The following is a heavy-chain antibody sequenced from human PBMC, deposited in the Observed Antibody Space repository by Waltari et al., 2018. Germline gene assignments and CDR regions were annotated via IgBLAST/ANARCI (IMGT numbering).Heavy chain of an antibody. CDR2: IYYSGST. CDR1: GGSISSYY. V-gene: IGHV4-59*01. Sequence: QVQLQESGPGLVKPSETLSLTCTVSGGSISSYYWSWIRQPPGKGLEWIGYIYYSGSTNYNPSLKSRVTISVDTSKNQFSLKLSSVTAADTAVYYCARGQGVWSYWGQGTLVTVSS. D-gene: IGHD3-10*01. CDR3: ARGQGVWSY. J-gene: IGHJ4*02.